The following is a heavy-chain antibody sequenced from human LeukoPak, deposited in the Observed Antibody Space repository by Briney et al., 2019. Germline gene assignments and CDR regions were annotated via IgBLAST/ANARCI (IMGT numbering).Heavy chain of an antibody. J-gene: IGHJ4*02. D-gene: IGHD7-27*01. CDR2: IYYSGTT. CDR1: GGSVSSGSYY. V-gene: IGHV4-61*01. CDR3: ARDLGGLGKIDY. Sequence: SETLSLTCTVSGGSVSSGSYYWSWIRQPPGKGLEWIGYIYYSGTTYYNPSLKSRVIISVDASKNQFSLRLSSVTAADTAVYYCARDLGGLGKIDYWGQGTLVTVSS.